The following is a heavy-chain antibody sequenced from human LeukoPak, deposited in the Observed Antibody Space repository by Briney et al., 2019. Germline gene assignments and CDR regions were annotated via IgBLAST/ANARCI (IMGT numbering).Heavy chain of an antibody. CDR1: GYTFTSYG. CDR2: ISAYNGKT. CDR3: AREPGDSKYGMDV. Sequence: ASGKVSCKASGYTFTSYGISWVRQAPGQGLEWRGWISAYNGKTNNAQKLQGRVTMTTDTSTSTAYKELSSLRSDDTAVYYCAREPGDSKYGMDVWGQGTTVTVSS. V-gene: IGHV1-18*01. J-gene: IGHJ6*02. D-gene: IGHD3-22*01.